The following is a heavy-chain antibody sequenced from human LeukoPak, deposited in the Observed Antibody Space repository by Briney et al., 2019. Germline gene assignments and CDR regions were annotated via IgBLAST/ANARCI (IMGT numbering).Heavy chain of an antibody. J-gene: IGHJ1*01. CDR3: AACGSSREYFQH. CDR1: GGSISSGGYY. D-gene: IGHD2-15*01. Sequence: SQTLSLTCTVSGGSISSGGYYWSWIRQHPGKGLEWIGYIYYSGSTYYNPSLKSRVTISVDTSKNQFSLKLSSVTAADTAVYYCAACGSSREYFQHWGQGTLVTVYS. CDR2: IYYSGST. V-gene: IGHV4-31*03.